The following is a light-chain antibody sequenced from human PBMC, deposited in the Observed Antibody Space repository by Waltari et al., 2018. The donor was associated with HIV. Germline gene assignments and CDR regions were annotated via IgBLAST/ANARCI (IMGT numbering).Light chain of an antibody. J-gene: IGKJ4*01. CDR3: QQYDTWPLT. Sequence: ETVMTQSPATLSVSPGERDTLSCRASQDVNIKLDWYQHKPGQAPRLLLYAASTRATGIPSSFSGSGSGTEFTLTISSLQSEDVAVYYCQQYDTWPLTFGGGTKVEI. V-gene: IGKV3D-15*01. CDR2: AAS. CDR1: QDVNIK.